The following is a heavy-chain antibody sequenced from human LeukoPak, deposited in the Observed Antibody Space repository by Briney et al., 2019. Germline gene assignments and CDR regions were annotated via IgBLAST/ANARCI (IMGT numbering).Heavy chain of an antibody. D-gene: IGHD1-26*01. J-gene: IGHJ4*02. CDR1: GGSISSGDYY. CDR3: ARVSTIVGATDY. Sequence: SETLSLTCTVSGGSISSGDYYWSWIRQPPGKGLEWIGYIYYSGSTYYNPSLKSRVTISVDTSKNQFSLKLSSVTAADTAVYYCARVSTIVGATDYWGQGTLVTVSS. CDR2: IYYSGST. V-gene: IGHV4-30-4*08.